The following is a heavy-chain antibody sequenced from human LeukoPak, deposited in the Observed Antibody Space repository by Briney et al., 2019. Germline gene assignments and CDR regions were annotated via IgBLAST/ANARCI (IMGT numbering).Heavy chain of an antibody. D-gene: IGHD1-26*01. CDR1: GYTFTSYY. CDR3: AREGIVGAVKDAFDI. V-gene: IGHV1-46*01. Sequence: ASVKVSCKASGYTFTSYYMHWVRQAPGQGLAWMGIINPSGGSTSYAQKFQGRVTMTRDTSTSTVYMELSSLRSEDTAVYYCAREGIVGAVKDAFDIWGQGTMVTVSS. CDR2: INPSGGST. J-gene: IGHJ3*02.